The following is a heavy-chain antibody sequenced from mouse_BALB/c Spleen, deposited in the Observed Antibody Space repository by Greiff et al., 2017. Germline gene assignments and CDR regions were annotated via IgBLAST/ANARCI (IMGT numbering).Heavy chain of an antibody. D-gene: IGHD1-1*01. V-gene: IGHV3-2*02. CDR3: ARTHYDSSSRAMDY. Sequence: EVKLMESGPGLVKPSQSLSLTCTVTGYSITSDYAWNWIRQFPGNKLEWMGYISYSGSTSYNPSLKSRISITRDTSKNQFFLQLNSVTTEDTATYYCARTHYDSSSRAMDYWGQGTSVTVSS. J-gene: IGHJ4*01. CDR2: ISYSGST. CDR1: GYSITSDYA.